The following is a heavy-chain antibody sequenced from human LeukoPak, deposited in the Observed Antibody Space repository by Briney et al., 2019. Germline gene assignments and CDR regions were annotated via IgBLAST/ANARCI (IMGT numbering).Heavy chain of an antibody. CDR1: GFTFSSYG. Sequence: GGSLRLSCVASGFTFSSYGMYWVRQAPGKGLEWVAVIWYDGSNKYYADSVKGRFTISRDNSKNTLYLQMNSLRAEDTAVYYCARDRDVPAIGMDVWGQGTTVTVSS. J-gene: IGHJ6*02. CDR2: IWYDGSNK. CDR3: ARDRDVPAIGMDV. V-gene: IGHV3-33*01.